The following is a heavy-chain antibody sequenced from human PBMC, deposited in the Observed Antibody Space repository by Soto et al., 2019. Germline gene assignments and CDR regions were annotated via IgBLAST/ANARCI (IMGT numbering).Heavy chain of an antibody. D-gene: IGHD3-16*01. CDR3: AVDRAMLSFWGRSTECCIDS. V-gene: IGHV4-31*03. CDR2: IFYSGIS. J-gene: IGHJ4*02. Sequence: QVQLQESGPGLVKPSQTLSLTCTVSGDSITSGVHYWSWIRQHPGKGLEWIGYIFYSGISYYNPSLQSRVTMYVDTSKNQLPLQLCSVTAADSAVYYCAVDRAMLSFWGRSTECCIDSWGQGTLATVSS. CDR1: GDSITSGVHY.